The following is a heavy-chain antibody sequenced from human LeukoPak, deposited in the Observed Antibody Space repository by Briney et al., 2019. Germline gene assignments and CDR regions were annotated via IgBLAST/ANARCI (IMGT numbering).Heavy chain of an antibody. Sequence: GESLKISCKGSGYSFTSYWIGWVRQMPGKDLEWMGIIYPGDSDTRYSPSFQGQVTISADKSISTAYLQWSSLKASDTAMYYCARHTGSAAGYWYFDLWGRGTLVTVSS. CDR2: IYPGDSDT. CDR3: ARHTGSAAGYWYFDL. V-gene: IGHV5-51*01. D-gene: IGHD6-13*01. J-gene: IGHJ2*01. CDR1: GYSFTSYW.